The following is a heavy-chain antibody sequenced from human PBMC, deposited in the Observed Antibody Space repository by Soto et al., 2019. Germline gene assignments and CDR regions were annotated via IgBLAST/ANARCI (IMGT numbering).Heavy chain of an antibody. CDR2: ITWNSGNI. CDR1: GFTFDDYA. Sequence: ESGGGLVRPGRSLRLSCTASGFTFDDYAMHWVRQAPGRGLEWVSGITWNSGNIAYADSVKGRFTIARDDDNNSLYLQMNSLRPEDTALYYCVKDSYADFHRVLSTAEYFFDYWGHGTLVTVSS. J-gene: IGHJ4*01. V-gene: IGHV3-9*01. D-gene: IGHD2-2*01. CDR3: VKDSYADFHRVLSTAEYFFDY.